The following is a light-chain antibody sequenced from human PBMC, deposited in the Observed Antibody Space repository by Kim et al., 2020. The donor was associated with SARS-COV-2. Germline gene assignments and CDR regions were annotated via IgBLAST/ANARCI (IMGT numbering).Light chain of an antibody. CDR1: HCFATY. Sequence: APLPLSPAHSPPLPLMASHCFATYFPWPQQPPPQPPRLLTSDASKRPTGIPARFTGSGSGTHFTLPIRTLEPEDSSVYYCQQPGNFGQGTRLEIK. V-gene: IGKV3-11*01. J-gene: IGKJ5*01. CDR2: DAS. CDR3: QQPGN.